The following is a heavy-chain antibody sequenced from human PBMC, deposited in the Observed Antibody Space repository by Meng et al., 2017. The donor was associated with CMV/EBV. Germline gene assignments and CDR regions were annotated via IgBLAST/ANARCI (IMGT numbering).Heavy chain of an antibody. J-gene: IGHJ5*02. CDR3: ARRYCSSTSCYRMGNWFDP. Sequence: FSSYSMTWVRQAPGKGLEWVSSISSSSSYIYYADSVKGRFTISRDNAKNSLYLQMNSLRAEDTAVYYCARRYCSSTSCYRMGNWFDPWGQGTLVTVSS. CDR1: FSSYS. D-gene: IGHD2-2*02. V-gene: IGHV3-21*01. CDR2: ISSSSSYI.